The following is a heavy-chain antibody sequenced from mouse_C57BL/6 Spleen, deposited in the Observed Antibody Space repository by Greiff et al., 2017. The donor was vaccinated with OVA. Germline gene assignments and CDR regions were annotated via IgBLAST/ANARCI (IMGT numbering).Heavy chain of an antibody. CDR1: GYTFTSYW. CDR3: ARVVTTRGVGAMDY. J-gene: IGHJ4*01. D-gene: IGHD2-2*01. V-gene: IGHV1-52*01. Sequence: QVQLQQPGAELVRPGSSVKLSCKASGYTFTSYWMHWVKQRPIQGLEWIGNIDPSDSETHYNQKFKDKATLTVDKSSSTAYMQLSSLTSEDSAVYYCARVVTTRGVGAMDYWGQGTSVTVSS. CDR2: IDPSDSET.